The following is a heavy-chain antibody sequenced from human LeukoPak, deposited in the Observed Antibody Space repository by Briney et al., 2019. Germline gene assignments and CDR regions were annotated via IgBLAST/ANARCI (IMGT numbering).Heavy chain of an antibody. CDR2: IIPIFGTA. V-gene: IGHV1-69*01. J-gene: IGHJ3*02. Sequence: ASVKVSCKASGGTFSSYAISWVRQAPGQGLEWMGGIIPIFGTANYAQKFQGRVTITADESTSTAYMELSSLRSDDTAVYYCASVHPGCSSTSCYSEDDAFDIWGQGTMVTVSS. D-gene: IGHD2-2*02. CDR3: ASVHPGCSSTSCYSEDDAFDI. CDR1: GGTFSSYA.